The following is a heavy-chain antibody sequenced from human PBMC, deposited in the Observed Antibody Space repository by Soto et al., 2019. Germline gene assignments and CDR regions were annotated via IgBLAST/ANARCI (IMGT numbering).Heavy chain of an antibody. J-gene: IGHJ6*02. V-gene: IGHV4-39*01. CDR1: GGSSSSSSYYY. CDR2: IYYSGST. D-gene: IGHD3-10*01. Sequence: LEALSLTCTLSGGSSSSSSYYYWGWIRQPPGKGLEWIASIYYSGSTYYNPSLKSRVTISVDTSKNQFSLKLSSVTAADTAVYYCASHYGSGSYYIPYYYYYGMDVWGQGTTVT. CDR3: ASHYGSGSYYIPYYYYYGMDV.